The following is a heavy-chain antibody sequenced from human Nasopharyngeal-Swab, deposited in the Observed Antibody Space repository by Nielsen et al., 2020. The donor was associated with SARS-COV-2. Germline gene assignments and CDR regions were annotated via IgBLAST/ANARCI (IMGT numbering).Heavy chain of an antibody. CDR3: ARGTYYDILTGYSYFDY. CDR2: INSDGSST. D-gene: IGHD3-9*01. Sequence: GGSLRLSCAASGFTFSSYWMHWVRQAPGKGLVWVSRINSDGSSTNYADSVKGRFTISRDNAKNTLYLQMNSLRAEDTAVYYCARGTYYDILTGYSYFDYWGQGILVTVSS. CDR1: GFTFSSYW. J-gene: IGHJ4*02. V-gene: IGHV3-74*01.